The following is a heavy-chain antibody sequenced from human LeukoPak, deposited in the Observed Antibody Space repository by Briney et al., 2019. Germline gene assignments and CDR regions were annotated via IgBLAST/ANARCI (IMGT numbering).Heavy chain of an antibody. J-gene: IGHJ5*02. V-gene: IGHV1-2*02. CDR1: GYTFTGYY. CDR2: INPNSGGT. CDR3: ASEVTIFGVNWFDP. D-gene: IGHD3-3*01. Sequence: ASVKVSCKASGYTFTGYYMHWVRQAPGQGLEWMGWINPNSGGTNYAQKFQGRVTMTRDTSISTAYMELSGLRSDDTAVYYCASEVTIFGVNWFDPWGQGTLVTVSS.